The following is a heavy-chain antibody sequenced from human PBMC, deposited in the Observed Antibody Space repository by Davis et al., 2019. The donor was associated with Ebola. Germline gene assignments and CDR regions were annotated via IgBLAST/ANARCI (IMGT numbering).Heavy chain of an antibody. J-gene: IGHJ4*02. D-gene: IGHD4/OR15-4a*01. Sequence: GESLKISCESSGFGFRSHWIGWVRQRPGKGLDWMGMVIPGDSDPVYSPSFQGQVTISVDTSTRTVHLQWSSLKASDAAIYYCARQASLYGAIDYWGQGTLVTVSS. CDR2: VIPGDSDP. CDR1: GFGFRSHW. V-gene: IGHV5-51*01. CDR3: ARQASLYGAIDY.